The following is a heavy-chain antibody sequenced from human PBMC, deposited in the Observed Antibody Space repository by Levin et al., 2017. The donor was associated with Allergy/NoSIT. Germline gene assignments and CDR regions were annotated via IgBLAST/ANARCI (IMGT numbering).Heavy chain of an antibody. V-gene: IGHV4-34*01. CDR3: ARGGDYDFWSTRLYYYYYMDG. Sequence: PSETLSLTCAVYGGSFSGYYWSWIRQPPGKGLEWIGEINHSGSTNYNPSLKSRVTISVDTSKNQFSLKLSSVTAADTAVYYCARGGDYDFWSTRLYYYYYMDGWGKGTTVTVSS. CDR2: INHSGST. CDR1: GGSFSGYY. D-gene: IGHD3-3*01. J-gene: IGHJ6*03.